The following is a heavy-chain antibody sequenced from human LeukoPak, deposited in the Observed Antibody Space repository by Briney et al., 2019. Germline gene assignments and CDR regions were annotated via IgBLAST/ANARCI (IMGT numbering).Heavy chain of an antibody. D-gene: IGHD4-11*01. Sequence: ASVKVSCKASGYTFTSYDINWVRQATGQGLEWMGWMNPNSGNTGYAQKFQGRVTITADKSTSTAYMELSSLRFEDTAVYYCARLYSNTYFDYWGQGTLVTVSS. V-gene: IGHV1-8*03. CDR2: MNPNSGNT. CDR1: GYTFTSYD. J-gene: IGHJ4*02. CDR3: ARLYSNTYFDY.